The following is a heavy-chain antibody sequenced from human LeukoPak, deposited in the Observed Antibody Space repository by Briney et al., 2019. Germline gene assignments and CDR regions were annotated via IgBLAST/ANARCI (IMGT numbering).Heavy chain of an antibody. CDR2: IYPGDSDT. CDR3: ARQGAAVRGVIPH. CDR1: GYSFTSYW. J-gene: IGHJ4*02. V-gene: IGHV5-51*01. Sequence: GESLKISCKGAGYSFTSYWIGWVRPLPGKGLEWMGIIYPGDSDTRYSPSFQGQVTISADKSISTAYLQWSSLKASDTAMYYCARQGAAVRGVIPHWGQGTLVTVSS. D-gene: IGHD3-10*01.